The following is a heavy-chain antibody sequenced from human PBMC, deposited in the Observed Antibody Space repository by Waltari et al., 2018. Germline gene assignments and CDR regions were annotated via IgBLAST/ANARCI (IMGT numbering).Heavy chain of an antibody. CDR2: IKYSGNT. D-gene: IGHD2-21*02. J-gene: IGHJ4*02. V-gene: IGHV4-39*01. Sequence: QLQLQESGPGLVKPSETLSLTCAVSGDSISSSTYYLGWIRQPPGKGLGWIASIKYSGNTYHNPSLKSRVTISVDTSENQFSLQLSSVTAADTAVYYCARHHIVVVAAVGPFDYWGQGTLVTVCS. CDR3: ARHHIVVVAAVGPFDY. CDR1: GDSISSSTYY.